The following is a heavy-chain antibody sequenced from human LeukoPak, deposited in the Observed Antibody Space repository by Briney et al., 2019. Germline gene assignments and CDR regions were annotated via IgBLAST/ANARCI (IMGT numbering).Heavy chain of an antibody. D-gene: IGHD5-24*01. Sequence: ASVKVSCKASGYTFTGYYMHWVRQAPGQGLEWMGWINPNSGGTNYAQKFQGRVTMTRDTSISTAYMELSGLRSDDTAVYYCARGGRRDGYNSYYFDYWGQGTLVTVSS. CDR1: GYTFTGYY. CDR2: INPNSGGT. CDR3: ARGGRRDGYNSYYFDY. J-gene: IGHJ4*02. V-gene: IGHV1-2*02.